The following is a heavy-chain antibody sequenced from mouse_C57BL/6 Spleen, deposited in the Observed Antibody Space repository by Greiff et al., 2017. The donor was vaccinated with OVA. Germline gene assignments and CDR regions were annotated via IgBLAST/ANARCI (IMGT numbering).Heavy chain of an antibody. CDR1: GFTFSSYG. V-gene: IGHV5-6*02. CDR2: ISSGGSYT. CDR3: ARLRDGYYFDY. D-gene: IGHD2-3*01. Sequence: DVMLVESGGDLVKPGGSLKLSCAASGFTFSSYGMSWVRQTPDKRLEWVATISSGGSYTYYPDSVKGRFTISRDNAKNTLYLQMSSLKSEDTAMYYCARLRDGYYFDYWGQGTTLTVSS. J-gene: IGHJ2*01.